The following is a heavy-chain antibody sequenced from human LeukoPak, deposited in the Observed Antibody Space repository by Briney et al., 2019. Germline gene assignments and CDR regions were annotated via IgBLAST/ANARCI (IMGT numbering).Heavy chain of an antibody. J-gene: IGHJ6*02. CDR3: TKARSWHYGVDV. CDR1: GFTFSDYD. CDR2: IGTAGDT. Sequence: GGSLRLSCAASGFTFSDYDMHWVRQTTGKGLEWVSAIGTAGDTYYLGSVKGRFTISRENAKNSLYLQMNSLRDGDTAVYCCTKARSWHYGVDVWGQGTTVTVSS. D-gene: IGHD3-10*01. V-gene: IGHV3-13*01.